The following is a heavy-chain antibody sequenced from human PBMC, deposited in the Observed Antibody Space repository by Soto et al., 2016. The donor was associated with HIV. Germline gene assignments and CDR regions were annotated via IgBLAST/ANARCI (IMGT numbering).Heavy chain of an antibody. CDR3: ARVSKYYDILTGYYDYFDH. D-gene: IGHD3-9*01. CDR1: RFTFEDYG. J-gene: IGHJ4*02. Sequence: EVLLVESGGGVVRPGGPVRLSCAASRFTFEDYGMSWVRQAPGKGLEWVSGINWNGGSTGYADSVKGRFTTSRDNAKNSLYLQMNGLRAEDTALYYCARVSKYYDILTGYYDYFDHWGQGTQVTVSS. CDR2: INWNGGST. V-gene: IGHV3-20*04.